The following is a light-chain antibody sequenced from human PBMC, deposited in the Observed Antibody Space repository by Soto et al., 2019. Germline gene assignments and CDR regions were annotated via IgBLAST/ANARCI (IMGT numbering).Light chain of an antibody. Sequence: DIQMTQSPSSLSASVGDRVTITCRASQDIENDLGWYQQRPGKAPRRLIYTTSTLHSGVPSRFSGSGSGTEFTLTISRLQPEDFATYYGLQDNSYPRTFGQGTKLEIK. V-gene: IGKV1-17*01. CDR3: LQDNSYPRT. J-gene: IGKJ2*01. CDR1: QDIEND. CDR2: TTS.